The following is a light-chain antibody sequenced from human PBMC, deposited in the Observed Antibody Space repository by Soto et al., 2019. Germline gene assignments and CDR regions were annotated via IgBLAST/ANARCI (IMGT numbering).Light chain of an antibody. Sequence: DIQMTQSPSSLSASVGDRVTITCQASQDISNYLNWYQQKPGKAPKLLIFDASNVETGVPSMFSGSGSGTHFTFTIHSLHAEDIATYYCQQYEDLPLTFGGGTKVEI. V-gene: IGKV1-33*01. J-gene: IGKJ4*01. CDR3: QQYEDLPLT. CDR2: DAS. CDR1: QDISNY.